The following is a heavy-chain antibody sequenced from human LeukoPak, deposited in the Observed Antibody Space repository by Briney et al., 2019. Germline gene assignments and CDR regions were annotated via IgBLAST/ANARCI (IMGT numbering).Heavy chain of an antibody. J-gene: IGHJ5*02. Sequence: SETLSVTCAVYGGSFSGYYWSWIRQPPGKGLEWIGEINHSGSTNYNPSLKSRATISVDTSKNQFSLKLSSVTAADTAVYDCARAHRTLVVPAAKKGGFDPWGQGTLVTVSS. CDR1: GGSFSGYY. D-gene: IGHD2-2*01. V-gene: IGHV4-34*01. CDR3: ARAHRTLVVPAAKKGGFDP. CDR2: INHSGST.